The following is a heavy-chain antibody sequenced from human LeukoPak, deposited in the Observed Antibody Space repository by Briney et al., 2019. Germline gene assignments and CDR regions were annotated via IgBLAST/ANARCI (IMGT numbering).Heavy chain of an antibody. V-gene: IGHV3-48*01. J-gene: IGHJ4*02. Sequence: GGSLRLSCAASGFPFSSYSMNWVRQAPGKGLEWVSYISSSSSTIYYADSVKGRFTISRDNAKNSLYLQMNRLRAEDTAVYCCARDRDVLLWFGEPKSAYWGQGTLVTVSS. CDR1: GFPFSSYS. CDR2: ISSSSSTI. CDR3: ARDRDVLLWFGEPKSAY. D-gene: IGHD3-10*01.